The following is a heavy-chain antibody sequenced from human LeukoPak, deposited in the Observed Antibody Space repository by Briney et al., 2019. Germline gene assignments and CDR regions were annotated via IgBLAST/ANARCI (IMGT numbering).Heavy chain of an antibody. D-gene: IGHD5-24*01. CDR1: GYSFTTYW. Sequence: PGESLKISXKGSGYSFTTYWIAWVRQKPGKGLEWMGIIYPGDSDTRYSPSFQGQVTISADKSISTAYLQWSSLKASDTAMYYCARSFARDDYNYYFDYWGQGTLVTVSS. CDR3: ARSFARDDYNYYFDY. J-gene: IGHJ4*02. V-gene: IGHV5-51*01. CDR2: IYPGDSDT.